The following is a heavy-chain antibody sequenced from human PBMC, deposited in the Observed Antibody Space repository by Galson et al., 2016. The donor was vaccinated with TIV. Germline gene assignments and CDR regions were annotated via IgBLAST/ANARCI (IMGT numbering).Heavy chain of an antibody. CDR1: GYMFTAYF. CDR3: ARSYYYGSSAYYFDY. Sequence: SVKVSCKASGYMFTAYFIHWVRQAPGQGLEWMGRINPNSGATDYAQKFQGGVTMTRDTSISTAYMELSRLTYDDTAVYYCARSYYYGSSAYYFDYWGQGTLVTVSS. D-gene: IGHD3-22*01. V-gene: IGHV1-2*06. J-gene: IGHJ4*02. CDR2: INPNSGAT.